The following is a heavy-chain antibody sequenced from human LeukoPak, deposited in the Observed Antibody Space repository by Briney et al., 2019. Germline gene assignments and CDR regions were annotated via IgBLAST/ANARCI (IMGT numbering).Heavy chain of an antibody. Sequence: GGSLRLSCAASGFTFSNYWMIWVRQAPGKGLEWVGNIKQDGSEKRYADSVRGRFTISRDNAQTSLYLQMNSLRAEDTAVYYCARADYSGSYYESSRRFDYWDQGTLVTVSS. CDR2: IKQDGSEK. CDR3: ARADYSGSYYESSRRFDY. J-gene: IGHJ4*02. V-gene: IGHV3-7*04. CDR1: GFTFSNYW. D-gene: IGHD1-26*01.